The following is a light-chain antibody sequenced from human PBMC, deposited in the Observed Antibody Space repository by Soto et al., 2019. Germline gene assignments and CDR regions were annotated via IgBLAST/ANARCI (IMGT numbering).Light chain of an antibody. CDR2: KAS. CDR1: QTISSW. Sequence: DIQMTQSPSTLSGSVGDRVTITCRASQTISSWLAWYQQKPGKAPKLLIYKASTLKSGVPSRFSGSRSGTEFALTTRSLQPNAFATRYCQHYNSYSEAFGQGTKV. V-gene: IGKV1-5*03. CDR3: QHYNSYSEA. J-gene: IGKJ1*01.